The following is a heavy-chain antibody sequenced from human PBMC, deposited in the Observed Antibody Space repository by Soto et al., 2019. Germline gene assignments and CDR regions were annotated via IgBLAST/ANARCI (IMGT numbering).Heavy chain of an antibody. D-gene: IGHD3-3*01. V-gene: IGHV4-39*01. CDR3: ASHVHNQGYEYYFDS. CDR1: GGSISSNSYY. CDR2: IGYTGTI. Sequence: QLQLQESGPGLVKPSATLSLTCTASGGSISSNSYYWGWIRQSPGKGLEWIGSIGYTGTIYYNPSLQSRVTMSVDTSENQISLRLSSMTAADTAVYYCASHVHNQGYEYYFDSWSQGTLVNVSS. J-gene: IGHJ4*02.